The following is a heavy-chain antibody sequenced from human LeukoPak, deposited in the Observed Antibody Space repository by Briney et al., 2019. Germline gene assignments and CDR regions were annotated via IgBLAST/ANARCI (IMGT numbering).Heavy chain of an antibody. J-gene: IGHJ4*02. CDR1: GGSISSGGYY. Sequence: LSLTCTVSGGSISSGGYYWSWIRQPPGQGLEWIGYIYHSGSTYYNPSLKSRVTISVDTSKNQFSLKLGSVTAADTAVYYCAREEWESIDYWGQGTLVTVSS. CDR2: IYHSGST. CDR3: AREEWESIDY. D-gene: IGHD1-26*01. V-gene: IGHV4-30-2*01.